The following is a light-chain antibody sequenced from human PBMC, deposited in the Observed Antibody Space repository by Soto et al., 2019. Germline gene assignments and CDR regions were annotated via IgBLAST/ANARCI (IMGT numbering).Light chain of an antibody. CDR3: QQRSNWLT. V-gene: IGKV3-11*01. Sequence: EIVLTQSPATLSLSPGERATLSCRASQSVSSYLAWYQQKPGQAPRLLLYDSSNRATGIPARFSGSGSGTDFTLTIRSLEPEDFAVYYCQQRSNWLTFGQGTRLEIK. J-gene: IGKJ5*01. CDR1: QSVSSY. CDR2: DSS.